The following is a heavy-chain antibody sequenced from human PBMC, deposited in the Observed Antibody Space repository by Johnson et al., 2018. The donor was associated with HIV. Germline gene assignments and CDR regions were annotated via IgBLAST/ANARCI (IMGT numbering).Heavy chain of an antibody. CDR3: ARFLGYYDSNGYYFGDGFDV. V-gene: IGHV3-20*04. CDR1: GFTFDDYG. J-gene: IGHJ3*01. Sequence: VQLVESGGGLIQPGGSLRLSCPASGFTFDDYGMSWVRQVPGKGLEWVSGINWNGDNTGYADSLKGRFTISRDNAKNSLYLQMNSLEAEDTALYYCARFLGYYDSNGYYFGDGFDVWGLGTMVTVSS. D-gene: IGHD3-22*01. CDR2: INWNGDNT.